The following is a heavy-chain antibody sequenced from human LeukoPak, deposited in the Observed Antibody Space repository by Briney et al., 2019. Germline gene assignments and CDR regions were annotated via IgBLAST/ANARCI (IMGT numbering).Heavy chain of an antibody. CDR3: AKIRRATKLP. J-gene: IGHJ5*02. CDR2: ISGSGGST. Sequence: GGSLRLSCAASGFTFSSYGMSWVRQAPGKGLEWVSAISGSGGSTYYADSVKGRFTISRDNSKNTLYLQMNGLRAEDTAVYYCAKIRRATKLPWGQGTLVTVSS. V-gene: IGHV3-23*01. D-gene: IGHD1-26*01. CDR1: GFTFSSYG.